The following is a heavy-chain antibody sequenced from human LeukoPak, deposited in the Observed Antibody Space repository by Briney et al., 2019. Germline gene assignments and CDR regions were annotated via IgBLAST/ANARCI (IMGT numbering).Heavy chain of an antibody. J-gene: IGHJ3*02. CDR2: ISAYNGNT. Sequence: ASVKVSCKASGYTFTSYGISWVRQAPGQGLERMGWISAYNGNTNYAQKLRGRVTMTTDTSTSTAYMELRSLRSDDTTVYYCARDWEYCSSTSCYTNAFDIWGQGTMVTVSS. CDR3: ARDWEYCSSTSCYTNAFDI. CDR1: GYTFTSYG. D-gene: IGHD2-2*02. V-gene: IGHV1-18*01.